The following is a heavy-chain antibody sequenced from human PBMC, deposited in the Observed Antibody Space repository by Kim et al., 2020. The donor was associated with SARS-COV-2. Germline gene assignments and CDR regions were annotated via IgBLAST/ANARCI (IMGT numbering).Heavy chain of an antibody. J-gene: IGHJ3*02. CDR2: IYYSGST. D-gene: IGHD3-16*01. Sequence: SETLSLTCTVSGGSISSYYWSWIRQPPGKGLEWIGYIYYSGSTNYNPSLKSRVTISVDTSKNQFSLKLSSVTAADTAVYYCARAPYVWGSHGRDAFDIWGQGTMVTVSS. CDR3: ARAPYVWGSHGRDAFDI. CDR1: GGSISSYY. V-gene: IGHV4-59*01.